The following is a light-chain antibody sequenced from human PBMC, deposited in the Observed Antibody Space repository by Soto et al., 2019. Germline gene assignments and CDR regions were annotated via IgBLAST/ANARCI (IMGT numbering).Light chain of an antibody. Sequence: DLQVTQSPSYLSASVGDRVTITCRASQDIRTDVAWYQQKPGTAPRRLVFAATSLQTGVPSRFSGDGYATDFTLTITSLQPEDFATYYCLQHHSSPWTFGQGTKVDIK. J-gene: IGKJ1*01. CDR2: AAT. CDR3: LQHHSSPWT. CDR1: QDIRTD. V-gene: IGKV1-17*01.